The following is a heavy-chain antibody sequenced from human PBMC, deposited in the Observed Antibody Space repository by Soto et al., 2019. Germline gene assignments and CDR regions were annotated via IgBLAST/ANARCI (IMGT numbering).Heavy chain of an antibody. Sequence: GGSLRLSCSASGFIFRGFWMAWVRQAPGKGLEWVATIKVDGREENYLDSVHGRFTISRDDAKNTLFLQMNSLRGDDTAVYFCARELGGYGRFDYWGLGTPVTVSS. D-gene: IGHD5-12*01. CDR3: ARELGGYGRFDY. CDR1: GFIFRGFW. V-gene: IGHV3-7*01. CDR2: IKVDGREE. J-gene: IGHJ4*02.